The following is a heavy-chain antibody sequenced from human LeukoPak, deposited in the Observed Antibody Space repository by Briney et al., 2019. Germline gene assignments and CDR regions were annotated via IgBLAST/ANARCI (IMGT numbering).Heavy chain of an antibody. CDR3: VNRDGSGSSYYFDY. D-gene: IGHD3-10*01. V-gene: IGHV4-39*01. CDR2: IYYSGST. CDR1: GGSISSSSYY. J-gene: IGHJ4*02. Sequence: PSETLSLTCTVSGGSISSSSYYWGWIRQPPGKGLEWIGSIYYSGSTYYNPSLKSRVTISVDTSKNQFSLKLSSVTAADTAVYYCVNRDGSGSSYYFDYWGQGTLVTVSS.